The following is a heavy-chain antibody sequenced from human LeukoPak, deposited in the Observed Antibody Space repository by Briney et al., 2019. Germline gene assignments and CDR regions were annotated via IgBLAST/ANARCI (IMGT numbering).Heavy chain of an antibody. CDR1: GFTFSSYS. D-gene: IGHD4-17*01. Sequence: GXSLRLSCAASGFTFSSYSMKWVRQAQGKGMEWVSFIIISSSYLYYPASLKRPFPISRDNANNSLYLQMNSLRAEDTAVYYCASYYGDYGYYFYYWGQGTLVTVSS. CDR3: ASYYGDYGYYFYY. CDR2: IIISSSYL. V-gene: IGHV3-21*01. J-gene: IGHJ4*02.